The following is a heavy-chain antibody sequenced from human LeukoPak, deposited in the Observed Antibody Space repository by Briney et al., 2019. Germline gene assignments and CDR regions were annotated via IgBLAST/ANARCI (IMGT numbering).Heavy chain of an antibody. CDR2: ISGSGGST. D-gene: IGHD6-6*01. V-gene: IGHV3-23*01. J-gene: IGHJ4*02. Sequence: GGSLRLSCAASGFTFSSYAMSWVRQAPGKGLEWVSAISGSGGSTYYADSVKGRFTISRDNSKNTLYLQMNSLRAEDTAVYYCAKDSRPPSSSSSVRGDYWGQGTLVTVSS. CDR3: AKDSRPPSSSSSVRGDY. CDR1: GFTFSSYA.